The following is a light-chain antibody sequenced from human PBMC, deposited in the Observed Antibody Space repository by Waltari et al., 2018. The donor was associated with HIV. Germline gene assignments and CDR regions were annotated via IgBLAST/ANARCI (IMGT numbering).Light chain of an antibody. CDR2: GKN. V-gene: IGLV3-19*01. CDR1: SLRSYY. CDR3: NSRDTSGNHQV. Sequence: SSELTQDPAVSVALGQTVRITCQGDSLRSYYASWYQQKPGQAPVLVIYGKNTRPSGIPDQFSASSSGTTASLTISGAQAEDEADYYCNSRDTSGNHQVFGGGTTLTVL. J-gene: IGLJ2*01.